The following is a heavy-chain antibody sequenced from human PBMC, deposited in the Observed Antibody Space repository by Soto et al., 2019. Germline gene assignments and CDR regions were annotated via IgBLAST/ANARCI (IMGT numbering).Heavy chain of an antibody. V-gene: IGHV3-7*05. CDR2: IMGDGREGEK. D-gene: IGHD3-10*01. Sequence: EVQLVESGGGLVQPGGSLRLSCADSGFNFPFYGMTCVRQAPGKGLEWVASIMGDGREGEKYYVDSVKGRFNISRDNAKSSLYLQMSRLRAEDTAIYFCSRDHYGSGEIWGQGTPVIVSS. J-gene: IGHJ4*02. CDR1: GFNFPFYG. CDR3: SRDHYGSGEI.